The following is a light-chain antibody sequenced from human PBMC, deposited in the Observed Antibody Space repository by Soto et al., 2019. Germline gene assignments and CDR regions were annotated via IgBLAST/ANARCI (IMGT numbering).Light chain of an antibody. CDR3: CSYAGSVDHYV. V-gene: IGLV2-23*02. Sequence: LAQPASVSGSPGQSITISCTGTRSDVGGYNLVSWYQHHPRKAPKLVIYEVSERPSGVSYRFSGSKSGNTASLTISGLQAGDEADYYCCSYAGSVDHYVFGTGTKVTVL. CDR2: EVS. CDR1: RSDVGGYNL. J-gene: IGLJ1*01.